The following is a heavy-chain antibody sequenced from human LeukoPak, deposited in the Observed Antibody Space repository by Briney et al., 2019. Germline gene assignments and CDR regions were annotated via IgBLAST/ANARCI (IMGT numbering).Heavy chain of an antibody. CDR3: ARMPRGVAVVTPYYFDS. D-gene: IGHD2-21*02. J-gene: IGHJ4*02. Sequence: SETLSLTCTVFGDSLNSGSYYWSWIRQHSERGLEWIGYISYRGTTFYNPSLKSRVSISGDTSKTQFSLNINSVTAADTAVYYCARMPRGVAVVTPYYFDSWGQGTLVAVSS. CDR1: GDSLNSGSYY. CDR2: ISYRGTT. V-gene: IGHV4-31*03.